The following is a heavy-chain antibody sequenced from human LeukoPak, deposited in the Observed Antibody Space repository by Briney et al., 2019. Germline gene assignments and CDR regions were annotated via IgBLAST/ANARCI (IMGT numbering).Heavy chain of an antibody. CDR3: ARDKSNSRTVGAIPPSAHYFDY. CDR1: GFTFSSYA. Sequence: GGSLRLSCAASGFTFSSYAMHWVRQAPGKGLEWVAVISYDGSNKYYADSVKGRFTISRDNSKNTLYLQMNSLRAEDTAVYYCARDKSNSRTVGAIPPSAHYFDYWGQGTLVTVSS. D-gene: IGHD1-26*01. CDR2: ISYDGSNK. J-gene: IGHJ4*02. V-gene: IGHV3-30-3*01.